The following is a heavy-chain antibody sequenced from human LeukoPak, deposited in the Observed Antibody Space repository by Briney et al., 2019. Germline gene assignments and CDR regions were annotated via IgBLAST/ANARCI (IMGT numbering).Heavy chain of an antibody. CDR1: GGTFSRYA. V-gene: IGHV1-2*02. D-gene: IGHD5-24*01. CDR2: INPNSGGT. J-gene: IGHJ4*02. Sequence: ASVKVSCKASGGTFSRYAISWVRQAPGQGLEWMGWINPNSGGTNYAQKFQGRVTMTRDTSISTASMELSRLRSDDTAVYYCARGEMATPIPFDYWGQGTLVTVSS. CDR3: ARGEMATPIPFDY.